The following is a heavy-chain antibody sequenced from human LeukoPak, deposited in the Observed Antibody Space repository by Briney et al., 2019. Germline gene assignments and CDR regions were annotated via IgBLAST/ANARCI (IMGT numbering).Heavy chain of an antibody. CDR2: IYYSGST. V-gene: IGHV4-61*02. CDR1: GGSISSGSYY. D-gene: IGHD4-17*01. Sequence: SQTLSLTCTVSGGSISSGSYYWSWIRQPAGKGLEWIGRIYYSGSTYYNPSLKSRVTISVDTSKNQFSLKLSSVTPADTAVYYCARELDYGDFIVGYWGQGTLVTVSS. J-gene: IGHJ4*02. CDR3: ARELDYGDFIVGY.